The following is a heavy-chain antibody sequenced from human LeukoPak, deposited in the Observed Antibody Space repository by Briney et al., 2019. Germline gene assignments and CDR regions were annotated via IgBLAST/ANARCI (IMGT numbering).Heavy chain of an antibody. CDR1: GFTFSGSA. J-gene: IGHJ6*02. V-gene: IGHV3-73*01. Sequence: GGSLRLSCVASGFTFSGSAIHWVRQASGKGLEWVGRIRSKANNYAAAYAASVEGRFTISRDDSKNTAFLQINALKTEDSAVYYCSASLKTYCSGGKCHSDYYYYGMDVWGQGTTVTVSS. CDR3: SASLKTYCSGGKCHSDYYYYGMDV. D-gene: IGHD2-15*01. CDR2: IRSKANNYAA.